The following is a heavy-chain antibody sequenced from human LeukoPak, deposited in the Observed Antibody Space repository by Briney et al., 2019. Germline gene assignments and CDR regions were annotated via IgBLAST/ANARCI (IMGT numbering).Heavy chain of an antibody. CDR1: RFTMSDFY. J-gene: IGHJ4*02. CDR2: IGSSDSII. Sequence: GGSLRLSCVASRFTMSDFYMSWIRQAPGKGLEWLADIGSSDSIISYADSLRGRFTISRHYAKNSLHLQINSLGFEGTAVYYCGRETVAGTFDYWGQGTLVTVSS. D-gene: IGHD6-19*01. V-gene: IGHV3-11*01. CDR3: GRETVAGTFDY.